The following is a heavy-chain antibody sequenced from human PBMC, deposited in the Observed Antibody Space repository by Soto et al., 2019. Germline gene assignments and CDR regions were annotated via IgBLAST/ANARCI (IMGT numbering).Heavy chain of an antibody. J-gene: IGHJ3*02. CDR2: IRGSGGIP. D-gene: IGHD3-3*01. CDR3: AKAYSMTIFGVVIETPGDGFDI. V-gene: IGHV3-23*01. Sequence: EVQLLESGGGLVQPGGSLRLSCAASGFTFSSYAMSWVRQAPGKGLEWVSSIRGSGGIPNYADSVKGRFTISRDNSKNTLYLRMNSLRFEDTAVYYCAKAYSMTIFGVVIETPGDGFDIWGQGTMVTVSS. CDR1: GFTFSSYA.